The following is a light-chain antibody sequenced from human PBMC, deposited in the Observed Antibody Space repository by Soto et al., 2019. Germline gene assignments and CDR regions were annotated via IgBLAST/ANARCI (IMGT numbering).Light chain of an antibody. CDR3: QQSSSSPIT. J-gene: IGKJ5*01. Sequence: EIVLTQSPGTLSLSPGERATLSCRASQSVSSSYLAWYQQKPGQVXRLXMYAASSRATGIPDRFSGSVYGTAGTITLRRLEAEDCEVYDCQQSSSSPITFGQGTRLEIK. CDR2: AAS. CDR1: QSVSSSY. V-gene: IGKV3-20*01.